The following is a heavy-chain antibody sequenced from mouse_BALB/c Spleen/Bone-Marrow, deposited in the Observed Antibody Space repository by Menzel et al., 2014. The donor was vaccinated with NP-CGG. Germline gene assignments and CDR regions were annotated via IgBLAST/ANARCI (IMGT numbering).Heavy chain of an antibody. D-gene: IGHD2-1*01. V-gene: IGHV14-3*02. CDR3: AREDYGNSYAMDY. CDR1: GFNIKDTY. J-gene: IGHJ4*01. CDR2: IDPANGNT. Sequence: EVKLVESGAELVKPGASVKLSCTASGFNIKDTYMHWVKQRPEQGLDWIGRIDPANGNTKYGPKFQGKATITADTSSNAAYLQLSSLTSEDTAVYYCAREDYGNSYAMDYWGQGTSVTVSS.